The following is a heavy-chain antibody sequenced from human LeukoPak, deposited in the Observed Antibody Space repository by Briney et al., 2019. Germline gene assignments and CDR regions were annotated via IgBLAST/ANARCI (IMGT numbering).Heavy chain of an antibody. Sequence: SVKVSCKASGYTFTSYGINWVRQAPGQGLEWMGGIIPIFGPANYAQNFQGRVTITTDESTTTAYMELSSLRSEDTAVYYCAREGTSYYFDFWGQGTLVTVSS. CDR3: AREGTSYYFDF. D-gene: IGHD3-10*01. V-gene: IGHV1-69*05. CDR1: GYTFTSYG. CDR2: IIPIFGPA. J-gene: IGHJ4*02.